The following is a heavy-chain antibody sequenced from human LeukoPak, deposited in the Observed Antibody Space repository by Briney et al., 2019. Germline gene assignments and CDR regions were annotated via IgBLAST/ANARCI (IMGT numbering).Heavy chain of an antibody. Sequence: GASVKVSCKASGGTFSSYAISWVRQAPGQGLEWMGGIIPIFGTANYAQKFQGRVTITADESTSTAYMELSSLRSEDTAVYYCARGTPGRDGYLPDYWGQGTLVTVSS. CDR3: ARGTPGRDGYLPDY. J-gene: IGHJ4*02. CDR2: IIPIFGTA. V-gene: IGHV1-69*13. D-gene: IGHD5-24*01. CDR1: GGTFSSYA.